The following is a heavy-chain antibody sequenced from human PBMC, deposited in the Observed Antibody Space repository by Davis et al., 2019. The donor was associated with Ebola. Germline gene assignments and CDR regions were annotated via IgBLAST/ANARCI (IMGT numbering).Heavy chain of an antibody. D-gene: IGHD5/OR15-5a*01. CDR2: INNDASRT. CDR1: GFTFDDYT. Sequence: GESLKISCAASGFTFDDYTMHWVRQAPGKGLEWVSRINNDASRTTYADSVKGRFTISRDNAKNSLYLQMNGLRDEDTAVYYCTRVYMDVWGQGTTVTVSS. CDR3: TRVYMDV. J-gene: IGHJ6*02. V-gene: IGHV3-74*03.